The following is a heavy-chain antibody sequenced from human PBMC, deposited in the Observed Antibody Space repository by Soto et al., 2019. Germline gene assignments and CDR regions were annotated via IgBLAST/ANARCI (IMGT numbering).Heavy chain of an antibody. V-gene: IGHV2-5*02. CDR2: IYWDDDK. CDR3: AHRQRGGLAAAGYDY. D-gene: IGHD6-13*01. Sequence: QITLKESGPTLVKPTQTLTLTCTFSGFSLSTSGVGVGWIRQPPGKALEWLALIYWDDDKRYSPSLKSRLTIXXDXSXXQVVLTMTNMDPVDTATYYCAHRQRGGLAAAGYDYWGQGTLVTVSS. J-gene: IGHJ4*02. CDR1: GFSLSTSGVG.